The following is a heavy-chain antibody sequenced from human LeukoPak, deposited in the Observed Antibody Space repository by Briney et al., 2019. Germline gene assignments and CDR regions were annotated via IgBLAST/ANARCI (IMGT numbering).Heavy chain of an antibody. CDR3: AREHYGVYGMDV. D-gene: IGHD4-17*01. Sequence: GRSLRLSCAASGFTFSSYAMHWVRQAPGKGLEWVAVISYDGSNKYYADSVKGRFTISRDNSKNTLYLQMNSLRAEDTAVYYCAREHYGVYGMDVWGQGTTVTVSS. CDR1: GFTFSSYA. CDR2: ISYDGSNK. V-gene: IGHV3-30-3*01. J-gene: IGHJ6*02.